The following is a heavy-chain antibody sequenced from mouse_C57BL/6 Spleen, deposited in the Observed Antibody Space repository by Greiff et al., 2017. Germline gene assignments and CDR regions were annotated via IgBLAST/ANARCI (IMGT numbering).Heavy chain of an antibody. CDR3: ARSYYYGSSWSAMDY. V-gene: IGHV1-66*01. CDR1: GYSFTSYY. D-gene: IGHD1-1*01. Sequence: QVHVKQSGPELVKPGASVKISCKASGYSFTSYYIHWVKQRPGQGLEWIGWIYPGSGNTKYNEKFKGKATLTADTSSSTAYMQLSSLTSEDSAVYYCARSYYYGSSWSAMDYWGQGTSVTVSS. CDR2: IYPGSGNT. J-gene: IGHJ4*01.